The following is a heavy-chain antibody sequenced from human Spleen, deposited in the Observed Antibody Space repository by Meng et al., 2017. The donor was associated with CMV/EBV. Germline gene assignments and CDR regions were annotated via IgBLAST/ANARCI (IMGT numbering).Heavy chain of an antibody. Sequence: QLQVPAAGPGVVTPSGTLSLTCDGDGESSSCYYWSWIRQPPGKGLEWSGEINHSGSTNYNPSLKSRVTISVDTSKNQFSLKLSSVTAADTAVYYCARVVSGFWVITRNWFDPWGQGTLVTVSS. V-gene: IGHV4-34*01. CDR2: INHSGST. CDR3: ARVVSGFWVITRNWFDP. J-gene: IGHJ5*02. D-gene: IGHD3-22*01. CDR1: GESSSCYY.